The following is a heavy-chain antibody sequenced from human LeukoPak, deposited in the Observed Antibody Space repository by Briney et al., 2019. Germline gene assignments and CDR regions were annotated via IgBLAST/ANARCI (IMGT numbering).Heavy chain of an antibody. V-gene: IGHV1-18*01. D-gene: IGHD2-21*01. CDR3: ARDIPSTYCGGDCYRDAFDI. J-gene: IGHJ3*02. CDR2: ISAYNGNT. Sequence: ASVEVSCKASGYTFTSYGISWVRQAPGQGLEWMGWISAYNGNTNYAQKLQGRVTMTTDTSTSTAYMELRSLRSDDTAVYYCARDIPSTYCGGDCYRDAFDIWGHGTMVTVSS. CDR1: GYTFTSYG.